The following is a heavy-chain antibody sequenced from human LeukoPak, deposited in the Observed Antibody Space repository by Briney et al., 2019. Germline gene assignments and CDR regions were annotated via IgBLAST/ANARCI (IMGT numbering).Heavy chain of an antibody. D-gene: IGHD3-10*01. CDR1: GITFTNYA. V-gene: IGHV1-69*13. Sequence: SVKVSCKASGITFTNYAISWVRQAPGQGLEWMGAIVPIYDVTNYTQSFRGRVTMTADESTSTAYMELRGLTSEDTAMYYCARIYYGSGSPDGYWGQGTLVTVSS. CDR3: ARIYYGSGSPDGY. CDR2: IVPIYDVT. J-gene: IGHJ4*02.